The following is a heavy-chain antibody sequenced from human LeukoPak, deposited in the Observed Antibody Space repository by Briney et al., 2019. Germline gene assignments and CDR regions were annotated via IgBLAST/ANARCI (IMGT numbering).Heavy chain of an antibody. CDR1: GYTFTGYY. CDR2: INPNSGGT. Sequence: ASVKVSCKASGYTFTGYYMHWVRQAPGQGLEWMGRINPNSGGTNYAQKFQGRVTMTRDTSISTAYMELRSLRSDDTAVYYCAREREYCSGGSCIDFDYWGQGTLVTVSS. V-gene: IGHV1-2*06. J-gene: IGHJ4*02. CDR3: AREREYCSGGSCIDFDY. D-gene: IGHD2-15*01.